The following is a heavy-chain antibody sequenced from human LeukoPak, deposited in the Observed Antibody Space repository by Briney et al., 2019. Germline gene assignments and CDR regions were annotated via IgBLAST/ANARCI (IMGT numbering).Heavy chain of an antibody. CDR1: GGSISSYY. Sequence: SETLSLTCTVSGGSISSYYWSWIRQPPGKGLEWIAYIYHTGNSNYNPSLKSRTTISVDTSKNQFSLKMISVIAADTAVYYCARGSLFDSSGFYSWGQGALVTVSS. CDR3: ARGSLFDSSGFYS. V-gene: IGHV4-59*01. D-gene: IGHD3-22*01. J-gene: IGHJ5*01. CDR2: IYHTGNS.